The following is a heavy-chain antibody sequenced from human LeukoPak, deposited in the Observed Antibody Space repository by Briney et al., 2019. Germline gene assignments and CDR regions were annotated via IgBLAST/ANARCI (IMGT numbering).Heavy chain of an antibody. J-gene: IGHJ4*02. Sequence: GGSLRLSCVVSGFTFNNAWMGWVRQAPGKGLEWVSAISGSGGSTYYADSVKGRFTISRDNSKNTLYLQMNSLRAEDTAVYYCAKDDIYYFDYWGQGTLVTVSS. CDR1: GFTFNNAW. CDR2: ISGSGGST. V-gene: IGHV3-23*01. CDR3: AKDDIYYFDY. D-gene: IGHD3-9*01.